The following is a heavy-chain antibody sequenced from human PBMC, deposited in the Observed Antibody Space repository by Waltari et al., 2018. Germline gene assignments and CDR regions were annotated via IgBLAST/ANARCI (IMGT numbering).Heavy chain of an antibody. CDR2: INPNSGGT. CDR3: ASFSHDYGDRQFDY. CDR1: GYTFTGYY. Sequence: QVQLLQSGAEVQKPGASVKVSCKASGYTFTGYYIHWVRQAPGQGLEWMGWINPNSGGTNYAQKFQGTVTMTRDTSISTAYMELSRLRSDDTAVYYCASFSHDYGDRQFDYWGQGTLVTVSS. D-gene: IGHD4-17*01. V-gene: IGHV1-2*02. J-gene: IGHJ4*02.